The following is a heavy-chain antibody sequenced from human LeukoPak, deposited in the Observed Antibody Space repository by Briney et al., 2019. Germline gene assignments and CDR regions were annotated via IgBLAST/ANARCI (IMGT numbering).Heavy chain of an antibody. D-gene: IGHD3-10*01. CDR2: VNPNSGRT. CDR3: ARDRLVGGSGVDY. CDR1: GYTFTGYY. J-gene: IGHJ4*02. Sequence: GASVKVSCKASGYTFTGYYIHWVRQAPGQGLEWMGWVNPNSGRTHYAQKFLGRVTVTRDTSINTAYMELRMLNSDDTAVFYCARDRLVGGSGVDYWGPGTLVTVSS. V-gene: IGHV1-2*02.